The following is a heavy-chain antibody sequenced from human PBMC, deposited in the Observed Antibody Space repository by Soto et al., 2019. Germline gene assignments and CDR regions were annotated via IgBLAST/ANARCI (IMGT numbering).Heavy chain of an antibody. CDR3: ARTAAAGKNYYGVDV. CDR2: IYPGDSDT. CDR1: GYSFTSYW. D-gene: IGHD6-13*01. Sequence: GESLKISCKGSGYSFTSYWIGWVRQMPGKGLECMGIIYPGDSDTRYSPSFQGQVTISADKSISTAYLQWSSLKASDTAMYYCARTAAAGKNYYGVDVWGQGTTVTVS. J-gene: IGHJ6*02. V-gene: IGHV5-51*01.